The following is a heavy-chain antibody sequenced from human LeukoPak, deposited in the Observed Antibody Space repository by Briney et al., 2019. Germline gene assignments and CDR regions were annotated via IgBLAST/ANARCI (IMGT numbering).Heavy chain of an antibody. Sequence: GGSLRLSCAASGFTFSIHGMHWVRQAPGKGLEWVAVISYDGSNKHYADSVKGRFTISRDNSKNTLYLQMNNLRPEDAAMYYCAKEGSSGWYGDYWGQGTLVTVSS. CDR1: GFTFSIHG. D-gene: IGHD6-19*01. V-gene: IGHV3-30*18. J-gene: IGHJ4*02. CDR2: ISYDGSNK. CDR3: AKEGSSGWYGDY.